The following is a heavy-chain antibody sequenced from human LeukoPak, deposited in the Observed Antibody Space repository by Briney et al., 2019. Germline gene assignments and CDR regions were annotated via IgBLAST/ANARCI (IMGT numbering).Heavy chain of an antibody. Sequence: SETLSLTCSVSGGSISSYYWSWIRQPPGKGVEWIGYIYKSGSTNYNPSLKSRVTISVDTSKNQFFLKLSSVTAADTAVYYCARGGSYYYFDHWGQGTLVTVSS. V-gene: IGHV4-59*01. J-gene: IGHJ4*02. CDR2: IYKSGST. CDR1: GGSISSYY. CDR3: ARGGSYYYFDH. D-gene: IGHD1-26*01.